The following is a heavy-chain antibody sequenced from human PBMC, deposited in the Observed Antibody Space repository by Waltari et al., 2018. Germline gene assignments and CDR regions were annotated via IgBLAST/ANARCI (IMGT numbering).Heavy chain of an antibody. J-gene: IGHJ3*01. V-gene: IGHV3-30*04. CDR3: ARDPPHDGTGYSSAFDF. CDR2: ISDDGNHK. D-gene: IGHD3-22*01. CDR1: GFRFRRHA. Sequence: QVHLVESGGGVVHPGRSLRRPGAAAGFRFRRHAVQWVRQAPGKGLEWVAVISDDGNHKYYTDSVKGRFTVSRDDSKSTLYLQMNSLRRDDTAVYFCARDPPHDGTGYSSAFDFWGQGTRVTVSS.